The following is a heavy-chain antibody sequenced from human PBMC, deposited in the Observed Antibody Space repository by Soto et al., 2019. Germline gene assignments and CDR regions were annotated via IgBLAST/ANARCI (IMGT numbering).Heavy chain of an antibody. CDR1: GGSFSGYY. D-gene: IGHD3-10*01. CDR2: INDSAGT. J-gene: IGHJ6*04. V-gene: IGHV4-34*01. Sequence: QVQLQQWGAGLLKPSETLSLTCAVYGGSFSGYYWSWIRQTPGKGLEWIGEINDSAGTNNNPPLQSRLIILVDTHKNQFSLKLSSVTAAATAVYYCARGVLLSFGELARRCGYYCRMVVWGKGTAVPVSS. CDR3: ARGVLLSFGELARRCGYYCRMVV.